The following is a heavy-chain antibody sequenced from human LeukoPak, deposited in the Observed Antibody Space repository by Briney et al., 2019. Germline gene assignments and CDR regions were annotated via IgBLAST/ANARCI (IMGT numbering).Heavy chain of an antibody. CDR1: GDTFIRYA. CDR3: ARTTSQSIVAAGDH. Sequence: SVKVSCKTSGDTFIRYAIIWVRQAPGQGLEWMGGIIPVFGAANYAQKLQGRVTFTADKSTNTVYIDLSSLRSEDTAVYYCARTTSQSIVAAGDHWGQGTLVIVSS. D-gene: IGHD2-15*01. J-gene: IGHJ4*02. V-gene: IGHV1-69*06. CDR2: IIPVFGAA.